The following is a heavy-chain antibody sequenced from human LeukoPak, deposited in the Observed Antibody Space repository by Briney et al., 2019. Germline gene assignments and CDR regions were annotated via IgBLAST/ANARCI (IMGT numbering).Heavy chain of an antibody. V-gene: IGHV1-46*01. CDR2: INPSGGST. D-gene: IGHD3-10*01. Sequence: GASVKVSCKASGYTFTSYYMHWVRQAPGQGLEWMGIINPSGGSTSYAQKFQGRVTMTRDTSTSTVYMELSSLRSEDTAVYYCARAGTSYYYGSGCPHYYGMDVWGKGTTVTVSS. CDR1: GYTFTSYY. CDR3: ARAGTSYYYGSGCPHYYGMDV. J-gene: IGHJ6*04.